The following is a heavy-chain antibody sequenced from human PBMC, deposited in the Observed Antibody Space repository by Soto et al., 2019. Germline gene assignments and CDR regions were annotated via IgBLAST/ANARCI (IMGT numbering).Heavy chain of an antibody. CDR3: AKDGNWLDVYYDV. J-gene: IGHJ4*02. D-gene: IGHD3-16*01. V-gene: IGHV3-23*01. Sequence: EVQLLESGGGLVQPGGSLRLSCVGSGIEFSNYAMSWVRQAPGKGLEWVSIVSASGRSRYHADSVKGRFTISRDNSKNTLYLHMTNLSAEDTAVYYCAKDGNWLDVYYDVWGQGTPVTVSS. CDR1: GIEFSNYA. CDR2: VSASGRSR.